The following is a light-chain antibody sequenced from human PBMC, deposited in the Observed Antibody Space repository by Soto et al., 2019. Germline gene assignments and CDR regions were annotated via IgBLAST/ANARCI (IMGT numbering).Light chain of an antibody. J-gene: IGKJ1*01. CDR2: GAS. V-gene: IGKV3-15*01. CDR3: QQSYSTPPT. Sequence: EIVLTQSPATLSVSPGERATLSFRASQSVSSNLPWYQQKRGQAPRLLIYGASTRATGIPARFSGSGFGTDFTLTISSLQPEDFATYYCQQSYSTPPTFGQGTKVDIK. CDR1: QSVSSN.